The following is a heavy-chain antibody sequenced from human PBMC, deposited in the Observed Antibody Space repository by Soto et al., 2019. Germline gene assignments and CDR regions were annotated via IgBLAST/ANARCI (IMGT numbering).Heavy chain of an antibody. CDR3: ARWDYDFRDAFDI. J-gene: IGHJ3*02. D-gene: IGHD3-3*01. Sequence: QVQLQQWGGGLLKPSETLSLTCAVNGDSFGYYYWTWVRQTPWKGLEWIGEINHSGRTKYNPSLKSRGTISRDTSKTQFSLRLTSVTAADTAVYYCARWDYDFRDAFDIWGPGTMVTVSS. CDR2: INHSGRT. CDR1: GDSFGYYY. V-gene: IGHV4-34*01.